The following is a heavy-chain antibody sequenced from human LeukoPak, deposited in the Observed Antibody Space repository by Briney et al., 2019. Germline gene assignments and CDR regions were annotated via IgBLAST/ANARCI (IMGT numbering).Heavy chain of an antibody. CDR2: ISGSGGST. D-gene: IGHD6-19*01. J-gene: IGHJ4*02. V-gene: IGHV3-23*01. Sequence: GGSLRLSCAASGFTFSSYAMSWVRQAPGKGLEWVSAISGSGGSTYYADSVKGRFTISRDNSKNTLYLQMDSLRAEDTAVYYCAKRQWLGYYFDYWGQGTLVTVSS. CDR1: GFTFSSYA. CDR3: AKRQWLGYYFDY.